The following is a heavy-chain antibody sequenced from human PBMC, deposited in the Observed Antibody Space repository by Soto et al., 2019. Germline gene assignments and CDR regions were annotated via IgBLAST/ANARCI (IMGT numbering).Heavy chain of an antibody. V-gene: IGHV3-49*03. J-gene: IGHJ4*02. D-gene: IGHD2-15*01. CDR1: GFTFRVYA. CDR3: TRVSPDCSDGSCYPLN. CDR2: IRSNIYDGTT. Sequence: PGGSVRLSCMASGFTFRVYAISWLRQATGEGLQWVSFIRSNIYDGTTEYAASVEGRFTISRDDSNTIAYLQMNSLKIEDTGVYYCTRVSPDCSDGSCYPLNWGQGTLVTVSS.